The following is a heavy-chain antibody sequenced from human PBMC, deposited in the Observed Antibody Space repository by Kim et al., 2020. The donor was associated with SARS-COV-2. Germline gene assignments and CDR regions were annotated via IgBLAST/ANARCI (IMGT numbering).Heavy chain of an antibody. D-gene: IGHD3-22*01. J-gene: IGHJ4*02. V-gene: IGHV3-23*01. CDR3: AKASITMIVVAPDY. Sequence: GGSLRLSCAASGFTISSYAMSWVRQAPGKGLEWVSAISGSGGSTYYADSVKGRFTISRDNSKNTLYLQMNSLRAEDTAVYYCAKASITMIVVAPDYWGQGTLVTVSS. CDR1: GFTISSYA. CDR2: ISGSGGST.